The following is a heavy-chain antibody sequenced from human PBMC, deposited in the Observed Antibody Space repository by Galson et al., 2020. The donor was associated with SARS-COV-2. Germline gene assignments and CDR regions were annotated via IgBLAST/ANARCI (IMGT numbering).Heavy chain of an antibody. D-gene: IGHD3-9*01. CDR3: ARLRYYDVLTGYIVDV. Sequence: ASVKVSCKASGYTFTDYYIHWVRQAPGQGLEWMGWINPKSGRTNYAQKFEGRVTMTRDTSITTAYMELSRLRADDTAVYYCARLRYYDVLTGYIVDVWGQGTMVTGSS. V-gene: IGHV1-2*02. J-gene: IGHJ6*02. CDR1: GYTFTDYY. CDR2: INPKSGRT.